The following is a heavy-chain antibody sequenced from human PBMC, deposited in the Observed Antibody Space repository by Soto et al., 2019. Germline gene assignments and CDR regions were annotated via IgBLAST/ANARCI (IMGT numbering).Heavy chain of an antibody. CDR2: MAYSGYR. V-gene: IGHV4-59*08. D-gene: IGHD5-18*01. J-gene: IGHJ4*02. CDR3: ARHGYTRGGDY. CDR1: GGPLSNYY. Sequence: SETLSLTCTISGGPLSNYYCSRFRQSPGQGLEWIGYMAYSGYRSYNPSLRSRLTISLDTSKNQFSLNLSSVTAADTAVYYCARHGYTRGGDYWGQGIQVT.